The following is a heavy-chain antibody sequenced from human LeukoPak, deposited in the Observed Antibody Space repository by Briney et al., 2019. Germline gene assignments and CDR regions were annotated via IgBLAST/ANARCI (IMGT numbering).Heavy chain of an antibody. CDR3: ARVQGRGGVIDY. V-gene: IGHV1-46*01. J-gene: IGHJ4*02. Sequence: GASVKVCCKASGYTFTSYYMHWVRQAPGQGLEWMGIINPSGGSTSYAQKFQGRVTMTRDTSTSTVYMELSSLRSEDTAVYYCARVQGRGGVIDYWGQGTLVTVSS. CDR2: INPSGGST. D-gene: IGHD3-16*01. CDR1: GYTFTSYY.